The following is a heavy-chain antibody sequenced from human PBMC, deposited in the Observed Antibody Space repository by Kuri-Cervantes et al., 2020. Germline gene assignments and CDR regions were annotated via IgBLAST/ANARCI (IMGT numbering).Heavy chain of an antibody. Sequence: GSLRLSCAASGFIFTDYYMSWIRQPPGKGLEWIGSIYHGGSSYYNPSLKSRVTISVDTSKNQFSLKMTSVTAADTAMYYCARPRNSRDHWFDPWGQGTLVTVSS. D-gene: IGHD2-21*01. V-gene: IGHV4-38-2*01. J-gene: IGHJ5*02. CDR2: IYHGGSS. CDR3: ARPRNSRDHWFDP. CDR1: GFIFTDYY.